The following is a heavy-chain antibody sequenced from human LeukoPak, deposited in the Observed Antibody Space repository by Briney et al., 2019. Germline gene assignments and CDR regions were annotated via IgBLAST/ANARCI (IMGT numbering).Heavy chain of an antibody. V-gene: IGHV1-18*01. J-gene: IGHJ4*02. CDR3: ARDLMNYVWGSYRDY. D-gene: IGHD3-16*02. Sequence: AASVKVSCKASGYTFTSYGISWVRQAPGQGLEWMGWISAYNGNTNYAQKLQGRATMTTDTSTSTAYMELRSLRSDDTAVYYCARDLMNYVWGSYRDYWGQGTLVTVSS. CDR1: GYTFTSYG. CDR2: ISAYNGNT.